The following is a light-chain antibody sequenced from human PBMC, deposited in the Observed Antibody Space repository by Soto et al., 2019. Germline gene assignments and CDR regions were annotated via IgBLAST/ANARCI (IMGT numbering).Light chain of an antibody. CDR1: TGDVTNGRW. Sequence: QAVVTQEPSRTVSPGGTVTLTCGSSTGDVTNGRWPYWFQQRPGQVPRTLLHDTSNKHSWTPARFSGSLLRGKAALTLSGAQPEDQAAYYCLLFYDGVAVFGGGTQLTFL. CDR2: DTS. CDR3: LLFYDGVAV. V-gene: IGLV7-46*01. J-gene: IGLJ7*01.